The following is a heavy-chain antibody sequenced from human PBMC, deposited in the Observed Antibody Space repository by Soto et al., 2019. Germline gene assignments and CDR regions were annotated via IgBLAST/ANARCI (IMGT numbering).Heavy chain of an antibody. Sequence: PGGSLRLSCAASGFTVSSKYMSWVRQAPGKGLEWVSLIQSGGPTYYADSVKGRFTISRDTSENTLHLQMDSLRAEDTAVYYCARYDVLCDGGRCYGVPLDVWRKGTTVTFSS. D-gene: IGHD2-15*01. J-gene: IGHJ6*04. V-gene: IGHV3-66*01. CDR1: GFTVSSKY. CDR3: ARYDVLCDGGRCYGVPLDV. CDR2: IQSGGPT.